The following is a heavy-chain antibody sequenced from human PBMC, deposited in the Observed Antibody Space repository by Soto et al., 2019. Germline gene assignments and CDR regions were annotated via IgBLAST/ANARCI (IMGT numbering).Heavy chain of an antibody. CDR1: GGSISSSTYY. CDR2: IYNSGGT. J-gene: IGHJ4*02. Sequence: SETLSLTCTVSGGSISSSTYYWSWIRQPPGKGLEWIGYIYNSGGTTYNPSLKSRVTMSADTSKNQFSLELSSVAAADTAVYYCVGEILRGWRFDYWGQGMLVTVSS. CDR3: VGEILRGWRFDY. D-gene: IGHD3-16*01. V-gene: IGHV4-61*05.